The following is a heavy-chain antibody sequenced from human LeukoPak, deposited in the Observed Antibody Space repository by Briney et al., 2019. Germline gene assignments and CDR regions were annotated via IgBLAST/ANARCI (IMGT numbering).Heavy chain of an antibody. Sequence: PGGSLRLSCAATEFTISNFAISWVRQAPGKGLEWVSAISGSGGGTYYADSVKGRFTISGDNSRNTLYLQMNSLRAEDTAVYYCAKDGGEAISSSWYYWGQGALITVSS. D-gene: IGHD6-13*01. V-gene: IGHV3-23*01. CDR3: AKDGGEAISSSWYY. CDR1: EFTISNFA. J-gene: IGHJ4*02. CDR2: ISGSGGGT.